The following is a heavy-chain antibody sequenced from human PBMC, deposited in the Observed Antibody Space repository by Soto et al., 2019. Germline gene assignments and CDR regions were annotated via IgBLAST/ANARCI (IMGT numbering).Heavy chain of an antibody. Sequence: RASVKVSCKASGGTFSSYAISWVRQAPGQGLEWMGGIIPIFGTANYAQKFQGRVTITADESTSTAYMELSSLRSEDTAVYYCARDGEAGTHYWGQGTLVTVSS. J-gene: IGHJ4*02. CDR2: IIPIFGTA. CDR3: ARDGEAGTHY. CDR1: GGTFSSYA. V-gene: IGHV1-69*13. D-gene: IGHD6-19*01.